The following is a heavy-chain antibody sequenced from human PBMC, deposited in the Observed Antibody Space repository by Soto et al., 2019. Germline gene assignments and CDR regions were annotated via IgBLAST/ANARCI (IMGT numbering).Heavy chain of an antibody. V-gene: IGHV1-69*13. D-gene: IGHD3-22*01. CDR1: GGTFSSYA. Sequence: SVKVSCKASGGTFSSYAISWVRQAPGQGLEWMGGIIPIFGTANYAQKFQGRVTITADESTSTAYMELSSLRSEDTAVYYCARESPDYYDSSGYYPPKYGMDVWGQGTTVTVSS. CDR3: ARESPDYYDSSGYYPPKYGMDV. CDR2: IIPIFGTA. J-gene: IGHJ6*02.